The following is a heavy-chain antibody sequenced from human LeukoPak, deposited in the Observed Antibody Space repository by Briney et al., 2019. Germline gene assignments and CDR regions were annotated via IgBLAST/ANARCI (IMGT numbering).Heavy chain of an antibody. CDR1: SGSISSYH. Sequence: SETLSLTCTVSSGSISSYHWGWVRQPPGKGLEWIGRIYTTGTTHYNPSLKSRLTMSVDTSTNQFSLNLTSVTAADTAVYYCGRQGYTGSHYFIDFWSQGALVAVS. J-gene: IGHJ4*02. CDR2: IYTTGTT. V-gene: IGHV4-4*07. CDR3: GRQGYTGSHYFIDF. D-gene: IGHD1-26*01.